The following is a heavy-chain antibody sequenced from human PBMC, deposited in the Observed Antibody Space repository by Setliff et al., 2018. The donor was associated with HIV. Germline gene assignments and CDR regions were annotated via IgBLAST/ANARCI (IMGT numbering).Heavy chain of an antibody. CDR2: INNDGRT. D-gene: IGHD3-10*01. Sequence: GGSLRLSCAASGFTFINYDRSWVRQAPGKGLEWVSAINNDGRTYYADSVKGRFTISRDNSGNMLYLQLNSLRADDAAVYYCAKSLVPGVIMTAYDYRGQGTLVTVSS. J-gene: IGHJ4*02. V-gene: IGHV3-23*01. CDR3: AKSLVPGVIMTAYDY. CDR1: GFTFINYD.